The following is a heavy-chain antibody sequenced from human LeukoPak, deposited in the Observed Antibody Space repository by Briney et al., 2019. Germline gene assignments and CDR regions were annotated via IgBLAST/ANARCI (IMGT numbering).Heavy chain of an antibody. V-gene: IGHV3-30*11. CDR3: ASSPLKYCSSTSCYSRPCRY. CDR2: ISYDGSNK. J-gene: IGHJ4*02. Sequence: PGGSLRLSCAASGFTFSSYATHWVRQAPGKGLEWVAVISYDGSNKYYADSVKGRFTISRDNSKNTLYLQMNSLRAEDTAVYYCASSPLKYCSSTSCYSRPCRYWGQGTLVTVSS. D-gene: IGHD2-2*01. CDR1: GFTFSSYA.